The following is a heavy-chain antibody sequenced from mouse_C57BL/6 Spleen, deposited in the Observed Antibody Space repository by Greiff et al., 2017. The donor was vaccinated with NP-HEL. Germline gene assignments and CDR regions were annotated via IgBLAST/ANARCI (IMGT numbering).Heavy chain of an antibody. V-gene: IGHV5-4*01. CDR3: AREDSNYDAMDY. J-gene: IGHJ4*01. CDR2: ISDGGSYT. D-gene: IGHD2-5*01. Sequence: EVKVVESGGGLVKPGGSLKLSCAASGFTFSSYAMSWVRQTPEKRLEWVATISDGGSYTYYPDNVKGRFTISRDNAKNNLYLQMSHLKSEDTAMYYCAREDSNYDAMDYWGQGTSVTVSS. CDR1: GFTFSSYA.